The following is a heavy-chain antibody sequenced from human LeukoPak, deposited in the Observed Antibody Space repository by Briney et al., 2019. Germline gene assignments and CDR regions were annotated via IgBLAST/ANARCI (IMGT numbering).Heavy chain of an antibody. CDR2: ISWNSGNI. CDR3: AKDKYSSGWYWFDP. D-gene: IGHD6-19*01. CDR1: GFTFDDYA. V-gene: IGHV3-9*01. J-gene: IGHJ5*02. Sequence: GGSLRLSCAASGFTFDDYAMHWVRQAPGKGLEWVSGISWNSGNIGYADSVKGRFTISRDNAKNSLYLQMNSLRAEDTALYYCAKDKYSSGWYWFDPWGQGTLVTVSS.